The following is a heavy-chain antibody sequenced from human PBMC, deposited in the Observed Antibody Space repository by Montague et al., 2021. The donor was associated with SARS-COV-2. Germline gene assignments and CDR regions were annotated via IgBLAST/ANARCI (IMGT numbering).Heavy chain of an antibody. CDR1: GDSVAELRGR. D-gene: IGHD3-16*01. V-gene: IGHV6-1*01. Sequence: CAISGDSVAELRGRSDEHTYALQSRDHFLCRPQYRNRRFDHYEVSMKGRISIKADTSKNQFSLQLDSVTPEDTAVYYCARGDGLGPYTGYAFDIWGQGTLVTVSS. CDR2: PQYRNRRFD. J-gene: IGHJ3*02. CDR3: ARGDGLGPYTGYAFDI.